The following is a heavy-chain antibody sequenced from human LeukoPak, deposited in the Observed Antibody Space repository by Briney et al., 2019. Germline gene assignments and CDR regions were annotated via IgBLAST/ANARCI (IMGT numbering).Heavy chain of an antibody. CDR3: ARGNGRITIFGEWLLVAFDI. D-gene: IGHD3-3*01. CDR2: IIPIFGTA. CDR1: GGTFSSYA. J-gene: IGHJ3*02. Sequence: SVKVSCKASGGTFSSYAISWVRQAPGQGLELMGGIIPIFGTANYAQKFQGRVTITADESTSTAYMELSSLRSEDTAVYYCARGNGRITIFGEWLLVAFDIWGQGTMVTVSS. V-gene: IGHV1-69*01.